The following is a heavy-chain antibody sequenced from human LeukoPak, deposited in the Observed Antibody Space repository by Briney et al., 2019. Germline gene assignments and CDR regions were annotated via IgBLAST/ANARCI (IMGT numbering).Heavy chain of an antibody. J-gene: IGHJ5*02. CDR2: ISSSGSTI. CDR1: GFTFSSYE. D-gene: IGHD1-26*01. CDR3: ARDFYRGFDP. V-gene: IGHV3-48*03. Sequence: PGGSLRLSCAASGFTFSSYEINWVRQAPGKGLKWVSYISSSGSTIYYADSVKGRFTISRDNAKNSLYLQMNSLRAEDTAVYYCARDFYRGFDPWGQGTLVTVSS.